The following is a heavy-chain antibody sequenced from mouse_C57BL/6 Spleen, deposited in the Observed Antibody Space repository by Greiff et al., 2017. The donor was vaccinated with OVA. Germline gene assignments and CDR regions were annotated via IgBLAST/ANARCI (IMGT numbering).Heavy chain of an antibody. CDR1: GYSITSGYY. CDR3: ARDLGGYYDY. D-gene: IGHD2-3*01. V-gene: IGHV3-6*01. Sequence: ESGPGLVKPSQSLSLTCSVTGYSITSGYYWNWIRQFPGNKLEWMGYISYDGSNNYNPSLKNRISITRDTSKNQFFLKLNSVTTEDTATYYCARDLGGYYDYWGQGTTLTVSS. J-gene: IGHJ2*01. CDR2: ISYDGSN.